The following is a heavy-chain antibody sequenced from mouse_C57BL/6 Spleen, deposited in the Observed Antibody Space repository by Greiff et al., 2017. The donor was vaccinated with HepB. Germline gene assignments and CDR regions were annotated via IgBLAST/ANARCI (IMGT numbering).Heavy chain of an antibody. CDR3: ARRVGLYYYGSSSPWLDY. V-gene: IGHV1-19*01. D-gene: IGHD1-1*01. Sequence: EVQLQQSGPVLVKPGASVKMSCKASGYTFTDYYMNWVKQSHGKSLEWIGVINPYNGGTSYNQKFKGKATLTVDKSSSTAYMELNSLTSEDSAVYYCARRVGLYYYGSSSPWLDYWGQGTSVTVSS. CDR1: GYTFTDYY. CDR2: INPYNGGT. J-gene: IGHJ4*01.